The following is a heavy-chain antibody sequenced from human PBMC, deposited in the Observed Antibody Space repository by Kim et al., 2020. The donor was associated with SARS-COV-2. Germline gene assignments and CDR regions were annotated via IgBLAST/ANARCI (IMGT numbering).Heavy chain of an antibody. V-gene: IGHV4-34*01. D-gene: IGHD5-12*01. Sequence: SETLSLTCAVYGGSFSGYYWSWIRQPPGKGLEWIGEINHSGSTNYNPSLKSRVTISVDTSKNQFSLKLSSVTAADTAVYYCARVLSRDGYRNYYYMDVWGKGTTVTVSS. CDR2: INHSGST. CDR1: GGSFSGYY. J-gene: IGHJ6*03. CDR3: ARVLSRDGYRNYYYMDV.